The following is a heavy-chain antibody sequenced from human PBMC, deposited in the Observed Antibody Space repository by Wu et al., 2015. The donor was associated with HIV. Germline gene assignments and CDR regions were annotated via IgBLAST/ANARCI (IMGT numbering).Heavy chain of an antibody. D-gene: IGHD3-10*01. CDR3: ARDYYGSGSYFDY. J-gene: IGHJ4*02. V-gene: IGHV1-18*01. CDR2: INAYNGNT. Sequence: QVQLVQSGAEVKKPGASVKVSCKASGYTFINYGISWVRQAPGQGLDWMGWINAYNGNTNYAQKLQGRVIMTTDTSTGTAYMELRSLRSDDTALYYCARDYYGSGSYFDYWGQGTLVTVSS. CDR1: GYTFINYG.